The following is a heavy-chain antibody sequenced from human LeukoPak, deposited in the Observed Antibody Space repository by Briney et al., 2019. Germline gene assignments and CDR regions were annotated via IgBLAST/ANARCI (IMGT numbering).Heavy chain of an antibody. V-gene: IGHV3-33*06. Sequence: GRPLRLSCAAPGFNFSNYGMHWVRQAPGKGLEWVAVIWHDGSNKYYKDSVKGRFTISRDNSKNTVSLQMNSLRAEDTAVYYCANNFDYWGQGTLVTVSS. J-gene: IGHJ4*02. CDR2: IWHDGSNK. CDR3: ANNFDY. CDR1: GFNFSNYG.